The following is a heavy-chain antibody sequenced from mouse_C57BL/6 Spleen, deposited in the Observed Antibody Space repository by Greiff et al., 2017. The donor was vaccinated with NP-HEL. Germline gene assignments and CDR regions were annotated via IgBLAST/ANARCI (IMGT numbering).Heavy chain of an antibody. CDR3: ARENYSNYDPFAY. J-gene: IGHJ3*01. CDR2: IYPRSGNT. V-gene: IGHV1-81*01. CDR1: GYTFTSYG. D-gene: IGHD2-5*01. Sequence: VQLQESGAELARPGASVKLSCKASGYTFTSYGISWVKQRTGQGLEWIGEIYPRSGNTYYNEKFKGKATLTADKSSSTAYMELRSLTSEDSAVYFCARENYSNYDPFAYWGQGTLVTVSA.